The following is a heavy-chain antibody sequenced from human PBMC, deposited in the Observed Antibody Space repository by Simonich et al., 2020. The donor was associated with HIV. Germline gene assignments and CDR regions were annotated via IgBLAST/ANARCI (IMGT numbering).Heavy chain of an antibody. J-gene: IGHJ5*02. CDR2: IIPIFGTT. D-gene: IGHD6-13*01. CDR1: GGTFSSHV. Sequence: QVQLVQSGAEVKKPGSSVKVFCKASGGTFSSHVISWVRQAPGQGLEWMGGIIPIFGTTHNAQKFQGRVTITADESTSTAYMELSSLRSEDTAVYYCARGGGEQQLVSWFDPWGQGTLVTVSS. CDR3: ARGGGEQQLVSWFDP. V-gene: IGHV1-69*13.